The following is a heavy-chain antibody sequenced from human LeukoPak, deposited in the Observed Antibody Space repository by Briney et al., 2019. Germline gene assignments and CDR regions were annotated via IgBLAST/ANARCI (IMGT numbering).Heavy chain of an antibody. CDR3: ARGLDTAMAEVTDY. Sequence: ASVKVSCKASGYTFTSYDINWVRQATGQGLEWMGWMNPNSGSTGYAQKFRGRVTMTRNTSISTAYMELSSLRSEDTAVYYCARGLDTAMAEVTDYWGQGTLVTVSS. J-gene: IGHJ4*02. V-gene: IGHV1-8*01. CDR2: MNPNSGST. CDR1: GYTFTSYD. D-gene: IGHD5-18*01.